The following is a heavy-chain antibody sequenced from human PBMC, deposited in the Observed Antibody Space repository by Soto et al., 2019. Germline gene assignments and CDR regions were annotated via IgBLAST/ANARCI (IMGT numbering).Heavy chain of an antibody. V-gene: IGHV3-53*04. CDR1: GFDVSSNY. Sequence: EVQLVESGGGLVQPGGSLRLSCAASGFDVSSNYMSWVRQAPGKGLGWVSLIYSGGTTYYADSVKGRFTISRHSSKNTLYLQMNSLRVEDTAVYYCAGRTYGWGQGTMVTVSA. CDR2: IYSGGTT. J-gene: IGHJ3*01. CDR3: AGRTYG. D-gene: IGHD4-17*01.